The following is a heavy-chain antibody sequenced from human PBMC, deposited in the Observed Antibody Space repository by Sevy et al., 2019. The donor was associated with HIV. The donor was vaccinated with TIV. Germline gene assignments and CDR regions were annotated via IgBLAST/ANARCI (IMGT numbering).Heavy chain of an antibody. D-gene: IGHD6-19*01. Sequence: GGSLRLSCTASGFTFSDYAMSWVRQAPGKGLEWVGFIKTKTYSGTTEYAASVKGRFIISRDDSKNIAYLQMNSLKTEDTAVYYCTRDLYGSGWFYSDYWGQGTLVTVSS. CDR1: GFTFSDYA. CDR3: TRDLYGSGWFYSDY. V-gene: IGHV3-49*04. CDR2: IKTKTYSGTT. J-gene: IGHJ4*02.